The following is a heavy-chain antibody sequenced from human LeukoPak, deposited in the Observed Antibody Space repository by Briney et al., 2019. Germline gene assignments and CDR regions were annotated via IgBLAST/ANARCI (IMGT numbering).Heavy chain of an antibody. J-gene: IGHJ3*01. Sequence: GGSLRLSCAASGFTFSDYYMSWVRQAPGKGLEWAANIKEDGTHKYYVGSVRGRFTISRDNAKNSLYLQMNSLRAEDTAIYYCAREARGTRAAFDVWGQGTMVTVFS. CDR2: IKEDGTHK. D-gene: IGHD2-8*01. CDR1: GFTFSDYY. V-gene: IGHV3-7*01. CDR3: AREARGTRAAFDV.